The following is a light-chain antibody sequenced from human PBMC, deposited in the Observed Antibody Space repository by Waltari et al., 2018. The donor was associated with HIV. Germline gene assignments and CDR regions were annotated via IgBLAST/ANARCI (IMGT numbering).Light chain of an antibody. Sequence: DIQMTQSPSSVSVAVGGAVSINCRASQNIGKALAWSQLKSNKAHTLLIYEASRLDDGVPARFNGSGSKSNFSLDITNLQPEDYGIYVCQQAKTFPHTFAGGTRVE. J-gene: IGKJ4*01. V-gene: IGKV1-12*01. CDR1: QNIGKA. CDR3: QQAKTFPHT. CDR2: EAS.